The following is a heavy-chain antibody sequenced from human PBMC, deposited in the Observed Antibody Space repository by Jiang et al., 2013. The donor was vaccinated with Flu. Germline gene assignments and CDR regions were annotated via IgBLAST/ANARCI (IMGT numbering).Heavy chain of an antibody. CDR3: AREALSRSNWFDP. CDR2: TYYTSKWYN. J-gene: IGHJ5*02. Sequence: QTLSLTCAISEDIVSSNSAAWNWIRQSPSRGLEWLGRTYYTSKWYNDYAVSVKGRVTITPDTSKNQFSLHLNSVTPDDTAVYYCAREALSRSNWFDPWGQGTLVTVSS. D-gene: IGHD3-3*02. V-gene: IGHV6-1*01. CDR1: EDIVSSNSAA.